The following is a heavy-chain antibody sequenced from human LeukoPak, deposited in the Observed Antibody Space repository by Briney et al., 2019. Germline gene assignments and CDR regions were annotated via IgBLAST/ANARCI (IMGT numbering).Heavy chain of an antibody. Sequence: TASETLSLTCTVSGYSISSGYYWGWIRQPPGKGLEWIGSIYHSGSTYYNPSLESRVTISVDTSKNQFSLKLSSVTAADTAVYYCASVQPVVPAAIDYWGQGTLVTVSS. CDR3: ASVQPVVPAAIDY. J-gene: IGHJ4*02. CDR2: IYHSGST. D-gene: IGHD2-2*01. V-gene: IGHV4-38-2*02. CDR1: GYSISSGYY.